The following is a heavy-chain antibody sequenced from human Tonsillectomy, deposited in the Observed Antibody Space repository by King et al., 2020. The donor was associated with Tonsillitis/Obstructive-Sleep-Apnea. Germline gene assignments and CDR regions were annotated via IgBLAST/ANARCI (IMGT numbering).Heavy chain of an antibody. Sequence: VQLVESGGGLVQPGGSLRLSCAASGFTFSSYEMNWVRQAPGKGLEWVSYISSSGSTIYYADSVKGRFTISRDNAKNSLYLQMNSLRAEDTAVYYCARGGYCSGGSCYEAYYYYYYMDVWGKGTTVTVSS. V-gene: IGHV3-48*03. D-gene: IGHD2-15*01. CDR1: GFTFSSYE. CDR2: ISSSGSTI. J-gene: IGHJ6*03. CDR3: ARGGYCSGGSCYEAYYYYYYMDV.